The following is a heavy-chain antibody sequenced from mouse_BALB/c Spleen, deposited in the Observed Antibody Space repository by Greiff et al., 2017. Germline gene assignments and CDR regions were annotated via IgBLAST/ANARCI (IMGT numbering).Heavy chain of an antibody. CDR3: ASTTATGAY. J-gene: IGHJ3*01. Sequence: VQRVESGPGLVAPSQSLSITCTVSGFSLTSYGVSWVRQPPGKGLEWLAVIWGDGSTNYHAALISRLSISKDNFKSQVFLKLNRLQTDDTATYYWASTTATGAYWGQGTLVTVSA. D-gene: IGHD1-2*01. CDR1: GFSLTSYG. CDR2: IWGDGST. V-gene: IGHV2-3*01.